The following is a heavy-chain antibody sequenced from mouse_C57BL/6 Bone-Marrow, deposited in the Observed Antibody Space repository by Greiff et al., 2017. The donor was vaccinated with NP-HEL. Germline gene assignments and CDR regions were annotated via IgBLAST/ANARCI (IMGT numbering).Heavy chain of an antibody. D-gene: IGHD1-1*01. Sequence: EVQGVESGEGLVKPGGSLKLSCAASGFTFSSYAMSWVRQTPEKRLEWVAYISSGGDYIYYADTVKGRFTISRDNARNTLYLQMSSLKSEDTAMYYCTRDYYGSSQTLSFAYWGQGTLVTVSA. CDR1: GFTFSSYA. CDR2: ISSGGDYI. V-gene: IGHV5-9-1*02. J-gene: IGHJ3*01. CDR3: TRDYYGSSQTLSFAY.